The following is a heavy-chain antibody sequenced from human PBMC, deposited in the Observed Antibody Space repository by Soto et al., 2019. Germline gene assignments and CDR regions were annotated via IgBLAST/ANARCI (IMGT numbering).Heavy chain of an antibody. J-gene: IGHJ6*02. CDR1: GGSFSGYY. CDR2: INHSGST. Sequence: PSETLSLTCAVYGGSFSGYYWSWIRQPPGKGLEWIGEINHSGSTNYNPSLKSRVTISVDTSKNQFSLKLSSVTAADTAVYYCARSRISFGGHRYYGMDVCGQGTTVTVSS. D-gene: IGHD3-16*01. CDR3: ARSRISFGGHRYYGMDV. V-gene: IGHV4-34*01.